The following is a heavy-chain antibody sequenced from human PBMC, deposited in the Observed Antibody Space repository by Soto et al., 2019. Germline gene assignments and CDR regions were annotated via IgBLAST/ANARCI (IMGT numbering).Heavy chain of an antibody. CDR2: IWYDGSNK. V-gene: IGHV3-33*01. Sequence: GGSLRLSCAASGFTFSSYGMHWVRQAPGKGLEWVAVIWYDGSNKYYADSVKGRFTISRDNSKNTLYLQMNSLRAEDTAVYYCARALRGYSYGLETYAADYWGQGTLVTVSS. CDR1: GFTFSSYG. CDR3: ARALRGYSYGLETYAADY. D-gene: IGHD5-18*01. J-gene: IGHJ4*02.